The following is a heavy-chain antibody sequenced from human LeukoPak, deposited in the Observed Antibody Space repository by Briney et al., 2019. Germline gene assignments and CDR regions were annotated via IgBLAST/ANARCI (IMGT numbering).Heavy chain of an antibody. Sequence: GGSLRLSCAASGFSISTNAMHWVRQAPGRGLEWVAYIRYDGNNKNYADSVKGRFTISRDTSKDTLYLQMHSLRADDTAVYYCTKGDDYGANTRLPKFNWFDPWGQGTLVTVSS. V-gene: IGHV3-30*02. CDR2: IRYDGNNK. CDR1: GFSISTNA. J-gene: IGHJ5*02. D-gene: IGHD4-23*01. CDR3: TKGDDYGANTRLPKFNWFDP.